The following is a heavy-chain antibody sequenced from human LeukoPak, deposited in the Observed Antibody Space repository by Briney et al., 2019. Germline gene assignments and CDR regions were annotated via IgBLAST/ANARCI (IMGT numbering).Heavy chain of an antibody. V-gene: IGHV3-30*03. J-gene: IGHJ4*02. CDR1: GFTFSSYG. D-gene: IGHD6-6*01. CDR2: ISYGGTNK. Sequence: TGGSLRLSCAASGFTFSSYGMHWVRQAPGKGLEWVAIISYGGTNKYYADSVKGRFTISRDNSKNTLYLQMNSLRVEDTAVYYCARGRPIAAMYYFDYWGQGTLVTVSS. CDR3: ARGRPIAAMYYFDY.